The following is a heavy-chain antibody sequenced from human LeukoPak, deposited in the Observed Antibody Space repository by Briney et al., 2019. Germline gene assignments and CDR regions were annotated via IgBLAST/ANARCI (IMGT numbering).Heavy chain of an antibody. V-gene: IGHV1-69*13. D-gene: IGHD5-12*01. CDR2: IIPIFGTA. Sequence: GASVKVSCKASGGTFSGYAISWVRQAPGQGLEWMGGIIPIFGTANYAQKFQGRVTITADDLTSTAYMELNSLRSEDTAMYYCAREPRYSDYDRVLDYWGQGTLVTVSS. CDR1: GGTFSGYA. CDR3: AREPRYSDYDRVLDY. J-gene: IGHJ4*02.